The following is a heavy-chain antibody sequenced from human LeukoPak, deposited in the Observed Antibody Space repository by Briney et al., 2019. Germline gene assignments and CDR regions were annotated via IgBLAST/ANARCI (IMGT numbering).Heavy chain of an antibody. J-gene: IGHJ5*02. CDR3: ARDPGAIEPPDP. D-gene: IGHD1-14*01. V-gene: IGHV3-66*01. CDR1: GFTDSRYY. Sequence: GGSVTLTCAACGFTDSRYYMSGVRPAPGKGLEWISVSYSRGSTYYADSVKGRFTISKDNSKNTLYLQMNRLKAEDTAVYYSARDPGAIEPPDPWGQGTLVTVSS. CDR2: SYSRGST.